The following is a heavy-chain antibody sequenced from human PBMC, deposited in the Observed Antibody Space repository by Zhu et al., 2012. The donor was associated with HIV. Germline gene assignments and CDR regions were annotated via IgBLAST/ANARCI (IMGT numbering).Heavy chain of an antibody. CDR1: GGSISSRY. V-gene: IGHV4-59*11. J-gene: IGHJ4*02. Sequence: QVQLQESGPGLVKPSETLSLTCTVSGGSISSRYWSWIRQPPGKRLEWIGYIYYSGSTNYNPSLKSRLTISVDTSKNQFSLKLTSVTAADTAVYYCARLLVPAAISSVSFDYWGQGTLVTVSS. CDR3: ARLLVPAAISSVSFDY. D-gene: IGHD2-2*02. CDR2: IYYSGST.